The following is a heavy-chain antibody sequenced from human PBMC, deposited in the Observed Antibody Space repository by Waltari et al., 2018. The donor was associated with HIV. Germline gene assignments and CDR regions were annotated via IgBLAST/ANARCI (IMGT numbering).Heavy chain of an antibody. V-gene: IGHV3-33*01. Sequence: QVQLVESGGGVVQPGRSLRLSCSASGFPLRSYGMPWVRQAPGKGLDWVAVIWFDGVNKYYADSVKGRFTISRDNSKNTLYLQMNSLRAEDTAVYYCARHPTPFTGYNSFDYWGQGTLVTVSS. CDR2: IWFDGVNK. D-gene: IGHD5-12*01. CDR1: GFPLRSYG. J-gene: IGHJ4*02. CDR3: ARHPTPFTGYNSFDY.